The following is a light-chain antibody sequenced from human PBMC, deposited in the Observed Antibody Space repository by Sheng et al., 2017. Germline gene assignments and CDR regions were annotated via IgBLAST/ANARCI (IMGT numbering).Light chain of an antibody. J-gene: IGKJ3*01. Sequence: DIQMTQSPSFLSVSVGDRVTITCRASQSISWYLNWYQQRPGKAPKVLIYAASSLQPGVPSRFSGSGSGTDFALTITNLQPEDFATYYCQQSDTAPFTFGPGTKVEI. V-gene: IGKV1-39*01. CDR1: QSISWY. CDR3: QQSDTAPFT. CDR2: AAS.